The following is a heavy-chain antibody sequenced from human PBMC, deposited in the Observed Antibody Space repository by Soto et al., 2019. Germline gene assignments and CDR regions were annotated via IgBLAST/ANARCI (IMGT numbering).Heavy chain of an antibody. CDR2: IYYSGST. J-gene: IGHJ4*02. Sequence: SETLSLTCTVSGGSVSSGSYYWSWIRQPPGKGLEWIGYIYYSGSTNYNPSIKSSVTISVETSKNQFSLKLSSVTAADTAVYYCARENSQSSGYYYVLHXWGQVTLVTVSX. CDR1: GGSVSSGSYY. D-gene: IGHD3-22*01. V-gene: IGHV4-61*01. CDR3: ARENSQSSGYYYVLHX.